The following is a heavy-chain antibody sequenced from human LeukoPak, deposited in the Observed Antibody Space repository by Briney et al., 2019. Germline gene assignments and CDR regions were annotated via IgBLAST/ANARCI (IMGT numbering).Heavy chain of an antibody. V-gene: IGHV3-74*01. Sequence: GGSLRLSCAASGFTFSSYWMHWVRQAPGKGLVWVSRINSDGSSTSYADSVKGRFTISRDNAKNTLYLQMNSLRAEDTAVYYCARDQQDYDFWSGTTNRFDPWGQGTLVTVSS. CDR2: INSDGSST. J-gene: IGHJ5*02. CDR1: GFTFSSYW. D-gene: IGHD3-3*01. CDR3: ARDQQDYDFWSGTTNRFDP.